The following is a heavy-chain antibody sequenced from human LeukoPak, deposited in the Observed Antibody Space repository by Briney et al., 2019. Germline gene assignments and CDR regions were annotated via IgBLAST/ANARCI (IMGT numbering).Heavy chain of an antibody. CDR3: ARGQSSSITMIVVVSYFDY. CDR2: MNPNSGNT. J-gene: IGHJ4*02. V-gene: IGHV1-8*02. D-gene: IGHD3-22*01. Sequence: APVKVSCKACGYTFTSYGISWVRQATGQRLEWMGWMNPNSGNTGYAQKFQGRVTMTRNTSISTAYMELSSLRSEDTAVYYCARGQSSSITMIVVVSYFDYWGQGTLVTVSS. CDR1: GYTFTSYG.